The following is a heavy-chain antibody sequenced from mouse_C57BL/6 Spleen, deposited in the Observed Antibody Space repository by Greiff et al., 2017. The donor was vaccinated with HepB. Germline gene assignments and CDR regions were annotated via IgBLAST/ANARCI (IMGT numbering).Heavy chain of an antibody. CDR1: GYSITSGYY. Sequence: VQLKESGPGLVKPSQSLSLTCSVTGYSITSGYYWNWIRQFPGNKLEWMGYISYDGSNNYNPSLKNRISITRDTSKNQFFLKLNSVTTEDTATYYCARESFYYDYDGAMDYWGQGTSVTVSS. CDR3: ARESFYYDYDGAMDY. J-gene: IGHJ4*01. D-gene: IGHD2-4*01. V-gene: IGHV3-6*01. CDR2: ISYDGSN.